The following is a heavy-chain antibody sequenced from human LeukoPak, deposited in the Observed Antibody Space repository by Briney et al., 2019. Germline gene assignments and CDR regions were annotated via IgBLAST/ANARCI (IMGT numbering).Heavy chain of an antibody. CDR3: ARVVLYCSSTSCSLDF. CDR1: GYTFTSYY. D-gene: IGHD2-2*01. Sequence: ASVKVSCKASGYTFTSYYMHWVRQAPGQGLEWMGIINPSGGSTSYAQKFQGRVTMTRDTSTGTVYMELSSLRSEDTAVYYCARVVLYCSSTSCSLDFWGQGTLVTVSS. CDR2: INPSGGST. J-gene: IGHJ4*02. V-gene: IGHV1-46*01.